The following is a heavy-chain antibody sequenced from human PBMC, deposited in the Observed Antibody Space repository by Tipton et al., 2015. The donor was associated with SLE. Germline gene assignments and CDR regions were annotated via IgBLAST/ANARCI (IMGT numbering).Heavy chain of an antibody. J-gene: IGHJ4*02. D-gene: IGHD2-15*01. Sequence: SLRLSCAASGFTFSTYAMHWVRQAPGKGLEWVAVLSFDGSNKHYADSVKGRFTISRDNSKNTLYLQMNSLRAEDTAVYYCARVPKGIVGYIDHWGQGILVTVSS. CDR3: ARVPKGIVGYIDH. CDR1: GFTFSTYA. V-gene: IGHV3-30-3*01. CDR2: LSFDGSNK.